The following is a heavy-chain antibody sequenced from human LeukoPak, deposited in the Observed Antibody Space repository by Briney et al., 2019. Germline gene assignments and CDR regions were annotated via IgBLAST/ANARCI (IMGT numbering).Heavy chain of an antibody. CDR1: GFTFSSYA. Sequence: GRSLRLSCAASGFTFSSYAMHWVRQAPGKGLEWVAVISYDGSNKYYADSVKGRFTISRDNSKNTLYLQMNSLRAEDTAVYYCASTSQYGDHDYWGQGTLVTVSS. D-gene: IGHD4-17*01. J-gene: IGHJ4*02. CDR2: ISYDGSNK. V-gene: IGHV3-30-3*01. CDR3: ASTSQYGDHDY.